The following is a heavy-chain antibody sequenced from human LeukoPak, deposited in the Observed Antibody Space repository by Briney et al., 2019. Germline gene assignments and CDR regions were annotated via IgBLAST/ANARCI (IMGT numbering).Heavy chain of an antibody. V-gene: IGHV3-48*03. CDR1: GFTFSSYG. CDR2: IGNAGNTV. D-gene: IGHD6-13*01. Sequence: PGGSLRLSCAASGFTFSSYGMNWVRQAPGKGLEWVSYIGNAGNTVSYADSVKGRFTISRNNARDSLYLQMNSLRAEDTAVYYCARGIAAAGIVGVFDYWGQGTLVTVSS. CDR3: ARGIAAAGIVGVFDY. J-gene: IGHJ4*02.